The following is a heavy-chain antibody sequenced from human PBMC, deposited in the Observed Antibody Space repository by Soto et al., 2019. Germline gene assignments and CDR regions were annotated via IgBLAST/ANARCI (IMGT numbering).Heavy chain of an antibody. D-gene: IGHD3-3*01. CDR2: IRSKANSYAT. CDR3: TTTYYDFWSGYFGTNYFDY. V-gene: IGHV3-73*01. CDR1: GFTFSGSA. Sequence: PGGSLRLSCAASGFTFSGSAMHWVRQASGKGLEWVGRIRSKANSYATAYAASVKGRFTISRDDSKNTAYLQMNSLKTEDTAVYYCTTTYYDFWSGYFGTNYFDYWGQGTLVTVSS. J-gene: IGHJ4*02.